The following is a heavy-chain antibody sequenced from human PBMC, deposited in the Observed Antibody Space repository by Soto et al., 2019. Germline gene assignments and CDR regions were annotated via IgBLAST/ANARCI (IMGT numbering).Heavy chain of an antibody. D-gene: IGHD3-22*01. V-gene: IGHV1-2*04. CDR1: GYTFTGYY. CDR3: ARGGRITMIVVSRYYYYYGMDV. Sequence: QVQLVQSGAEVKKPGASVKVSCKASGYTFTGYYMHWVRQAPGQGLEWMGWINPNSGGTNYAQKFQGWVTMTRDTSISTAYMELSRLRSDDTAVYYCARGGRITMIVVSRYYYYYGMDVWGQGTTVTVSS. J-gene: IGHJ6*02. CDR2: INPNSGGT.